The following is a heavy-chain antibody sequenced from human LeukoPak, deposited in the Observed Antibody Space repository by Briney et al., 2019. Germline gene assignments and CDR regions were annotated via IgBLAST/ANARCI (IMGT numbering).Heavy chain of an antibody. CDR2: IYTSGST. V-gene: IGHV4-61*02. J-gene: IGHJ4*02. D-gene: IGHD3-10*01. CDR1: GGSISSGSYY. CDR3: ARVWLTQWFGELLFFFDY. Sequence: SQTLSLTCTVSGGSISSGSYYWSWIRQPAGKGLEWIGRIYTSGSTNYNPSLKSRVTISVDTSKNQFSLKLSSVTAADTAVYYCARVWLTQWFGELLFFFDYWGQGTLVTVSS.